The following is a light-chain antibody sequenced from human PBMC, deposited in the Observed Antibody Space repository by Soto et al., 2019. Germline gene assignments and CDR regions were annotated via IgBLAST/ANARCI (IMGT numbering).Light chain of an antibody. Sequence: DIQMTQSPSSLSASVGDRVTITCRASQGVANYLAWYQQKPGKVPKLLIYAASTLQSGVPSRFSGSGSGTDFILTISCLQPEDVAIYYCQKYNSAPYTFGQGIELEIK. CDR2: AAS. CDR3: QKYNSAPYT. CDR1: QGVANY. J-gene: IGKJ2*01. V-gene: IGKV1-27*01.